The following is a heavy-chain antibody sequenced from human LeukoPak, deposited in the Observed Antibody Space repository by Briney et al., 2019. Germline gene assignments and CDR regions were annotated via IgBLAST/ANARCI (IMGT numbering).Heavy chain of an antibody. CDR2: IYYSGST. J-gene: IGHJ4*02. CDR1: GGSISSYY. V-gene: IGHV4-59*01. Sequence: PSETLSLTCTVSGGSISSYYWSWIRQPPGKGLEWIGYIYYSGSTKYNPSLKSRVTISVDTSKNQFSLKLSSVTAADTAVYYCARGHYSSGCRLDYWGQGTLVTVSS. CDR3: ARGHYSSGCRLDY. D-gene: IGHD6-19*01.